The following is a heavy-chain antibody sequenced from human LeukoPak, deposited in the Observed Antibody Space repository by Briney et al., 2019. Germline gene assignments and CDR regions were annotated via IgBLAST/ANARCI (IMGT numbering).Heavy chain of an antibody. D-gene: IGHD3-22*01. CDR2: INHSGST. CDR3: ARLGLRYYDSSGISADY. J-gene: IGHJ4*02. Sequence: PSQTLSLTCTVSGGSISSGSYYWSWIRQPPGKGLEWIGEINHSGSTNYNPSLKSRVTISVDKSKNQFSLKLSSVTAADTAVYYCARLGLRYYDSSGISADYWGQGTLVTVSS. CDR1: GGSISSGSYY. V-gene: IGHV4-39*07.